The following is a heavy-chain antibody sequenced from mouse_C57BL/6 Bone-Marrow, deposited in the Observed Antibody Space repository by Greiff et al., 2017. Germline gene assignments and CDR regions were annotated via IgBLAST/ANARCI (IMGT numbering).Heavy chain of an antibody. J-gene: IGHJ2*01. Sequence: QVQLQQPGAELVMPGASVKLSCKASGYTFTSYWMHWVKQRPGQGLEWIGEIDPSDSYTNYNQKFKGKSTLTVDQSSSTAYMQLSSLTSEDAAVYYCARGGYGNYYFDYWGQGTTLTVSS. D-gene: IGHD2-10*02. CDR3: ARGGYGNYYFDY. CDR2: IDPSDSYT. V-gene: IGHV1-69*01. CDR1: GYTFTSYW.